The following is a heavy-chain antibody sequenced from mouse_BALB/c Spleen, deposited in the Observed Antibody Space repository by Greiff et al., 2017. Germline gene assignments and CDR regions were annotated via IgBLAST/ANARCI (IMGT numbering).Heavy chain of an antibody. CDR1: GYTFTSYV. CDR3: TSGDDGYSYYYAMDY. CDR2: INPYNDGT. Sequence: EVKLMESGPELVKPGASVKMSCKASGYTFTSYVMHWVKQKPGQGLEWIGYINPYNDGTKYNEKFKGKATLTSDKSSSTAYMELSSLTSEDSAVYYCTSGDDGYSYYYAMDYWGQGTSVTVSS. V-gene: IGHV1-14*01. J-gene: IGHJ4*01. D-gene: IGHD2-3*01.